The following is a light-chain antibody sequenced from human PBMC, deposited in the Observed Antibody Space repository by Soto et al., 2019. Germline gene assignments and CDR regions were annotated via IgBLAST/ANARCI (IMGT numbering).Light chain of an antibody. CDR2: AAS. CDR3: QQTYSAPQT. Sequence: IHMTQSPCSLSASFGDIVTVTVRASQIISTYLNWYQQGAGLAPRLLIYAASSLQSGVPTRFSRSGYGTDFTLTISSLQPEDSANYLCQQTYSAPQTFGKGTKVDIK. CDR1: QIISTY. V-gene: IGKV1-39*01. J-gene: IGKJ1*01.